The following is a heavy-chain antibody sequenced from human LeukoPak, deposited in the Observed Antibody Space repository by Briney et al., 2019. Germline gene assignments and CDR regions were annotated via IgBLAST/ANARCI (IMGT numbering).Heavy chain of an antibody. Sequence: PGGSLRLSCAASGFTFSNYAMHWGRQAPGKGLEWVAVISYDGSNKYYADSVKGRFTISRDNSKNTLYLQMNSLRDEDTVVYYCARDSEKWLLLHTSLDYWGQGTRVTVSS. CDR3: ARDSEKWLLLHTSLDY. CDR2: ISYDGSNK. CDR1: GFTFSNYA. V-gene: IGHV3-30*04. J-gene: IGHJ4*02. D-gene: IGHD3-22*01.